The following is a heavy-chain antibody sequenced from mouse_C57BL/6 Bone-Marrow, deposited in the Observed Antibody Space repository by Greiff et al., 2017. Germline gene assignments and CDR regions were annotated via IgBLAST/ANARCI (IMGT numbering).Heavy chain of an antibody. Sequence: QVQLQQPGAELVMPGASVKLSCKASGYTFTSYWMHWVKQRPGQGLEWIGEIDPSDSYTNYNQKFKGKSTLTVDKSSSTADMQLSSLTSEDSAVYYCARWDYYRNYFDDWGQGTTLTVSS. CDR1: GYTFTSYW. D-gene: IGHD2-14*01. J-gene: IGHJ2*01. V-gene: IGHV1-69*01. CDR2: IDPSDSYT. CDR3: ARWDYYRNYFDD.